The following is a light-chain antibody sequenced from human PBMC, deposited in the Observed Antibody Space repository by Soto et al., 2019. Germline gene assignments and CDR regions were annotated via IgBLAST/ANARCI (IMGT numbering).Light chain of an antibody. CDR3: QQYGSAPWT. CDR1: QXVXXXX. J-gene: IGKJ1*01. Sequence: EIVLTQSPGTLSLSPGERATISCRASQXVXXXXLAWYQQKVGQPPRLLIYGATNRARGIPDRFGGSGSGTDXXXXXXXXXXXDFAVYHCQQYGSAPWTFGQGTKVE. V-gene: IGKV3-20*01. CDR2: GAT.